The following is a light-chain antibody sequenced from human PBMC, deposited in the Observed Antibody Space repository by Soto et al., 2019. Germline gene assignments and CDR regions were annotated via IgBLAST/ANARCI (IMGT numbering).Light chain of an antibody. CDR3: ATWDNSLGAVI. Sequence: HSVLTQPPSVSAAPGQKVTISCSGSSSNIGNNYVSWYQQLPGTAPKLLFYENTKRPSGIPDRFSGSKSGTSATLGITGLQTGDEADYYCATWDNSLGAVIFGGGTKLTVL. V-gene: IGLV1-51*02. J-gene: IGLJ2*01. CDR1: SSNIGNNY. CDR2: ENT.